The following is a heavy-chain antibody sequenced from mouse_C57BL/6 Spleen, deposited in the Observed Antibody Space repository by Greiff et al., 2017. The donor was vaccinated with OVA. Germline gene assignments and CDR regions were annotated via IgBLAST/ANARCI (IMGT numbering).Heavy chain of an antibody. CDR2: IYPGSGST. CDR3: ARLTTVVARAMDY. J-gene: IGHJ4*01. CDR1: CYTFTRYW. Sequence: GQLPQSGAELVKPGASVKMFCKGSCYTFTRYWVNWGKQRPGQGLEWIGDIYPGSGSTNYNEKFKSKATLTVDTSSSTAYMQLSSLTSEDSAVYYCARLTTVVARAMDYWGQGTSVTVSS. D-gene: IGHD1-1*01. V-gene: IGHV1-55*01.